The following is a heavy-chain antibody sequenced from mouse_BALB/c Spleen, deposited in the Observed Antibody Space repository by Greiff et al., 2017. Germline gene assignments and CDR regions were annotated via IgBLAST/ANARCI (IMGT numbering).Heavy chain of an antibody. CDR1: GYSITSGYY. Sequence: VQLQQSGPGLVKPSQSLSLTCSVTGYSITSGYYWNWIRQFPGNKLEWMGYISYDGSNNYNPSLKNRISITRDTSKNQFFLKLNSVTTEDTATYYCARYDYAYAMDYWGQGTSVTVSS. CDR2: ISYDGSN. CDR3: ARYDYAYAMDY. V-gene: IGHV3-6*02. D-gene: IGHD2-4*01. J-gene: IGHJ4*01.